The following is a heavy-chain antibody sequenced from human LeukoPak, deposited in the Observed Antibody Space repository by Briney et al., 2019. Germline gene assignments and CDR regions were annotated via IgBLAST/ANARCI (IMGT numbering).Heavy chain of an antibody. V-gene: IGHV1-2*02. D-gene: IGHD6-13*01. J-gene: IGHJ5*02. CDR1: GYTFTGYY. Sequence: GASVTVSCKASGYTFTGYYMHWVRQAPGQGLEWMGWINPNSGDTNYAQKFQGRVTMTMDTSISTAYMELSRLRSDDTAVYSCARRGAAVFEDTWGQGTLVTVSS. CDR3: ARRGAAVFEDT. CDR2: INPNSGDT.